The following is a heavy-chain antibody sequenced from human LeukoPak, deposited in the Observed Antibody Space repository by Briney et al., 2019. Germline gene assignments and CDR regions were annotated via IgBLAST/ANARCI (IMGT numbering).Heavy chain of an antibody. J-gene: IGHJ3*02. CDR3: ARKNTKDYGVAFDI. D-gene: IGHD4-17*01. CDR1: GFTFSSYA. CDR2: ISGSGGST. V-gene: IGHV3-23*01. Sequence: PPGGSLRLSCAASGFTFSSYAMSWVRQAPGKGLEWVSAISGSGGSTYYADSVKGRFTISRDNSKNTLYLQMNSLRAEDTAVYYCARKNTKDYGVAFDIWGQGTMVTVSS.